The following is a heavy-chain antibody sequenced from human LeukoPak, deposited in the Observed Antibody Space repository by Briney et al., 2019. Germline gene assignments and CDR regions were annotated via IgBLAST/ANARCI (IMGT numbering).Heavy chain of an antibody. D-gene: IGHD6-13*01. CDR2: IDHSGST. Sequence: PSQTLSLTCSVSGYSISSGYYWGWIRQPPGKGLEWIGSIDHSGSTYYNPSLKSRVTISVDTSKNQFSLKLSSVTAADTAVYYCARDVTAAGELYWYFDLWGRGTLVTVSS. V-gene: IGHV4-38-2*02. CDR3: ARDVTAAGELYWYFDL. CDR1: GYSISSGYY. J-gene: IGHJ2*01.